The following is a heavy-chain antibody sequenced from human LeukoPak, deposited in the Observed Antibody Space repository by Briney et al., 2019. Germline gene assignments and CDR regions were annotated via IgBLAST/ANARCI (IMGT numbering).Heavy chain of an antibody. Sequence: SETLSLPCTVSGGSISSYYWSWIRQPAGKGLEWIGRIYTSGSTNYNPSLKSRVTMSVDTSKNQFSLKLSSVTAADTAVYYCAREFLSYYDSSGYYYGWYFDLWGRGTLVTVSS. CDR2: IYTSGST. CDR1: GGSISSYY. CDR3: AREFLSYYDSSGYYYGWYFDL. J-gene: IGHJ2*01. V-gene: IGHV4-4*07. D-gene: IGHD3-22*01.